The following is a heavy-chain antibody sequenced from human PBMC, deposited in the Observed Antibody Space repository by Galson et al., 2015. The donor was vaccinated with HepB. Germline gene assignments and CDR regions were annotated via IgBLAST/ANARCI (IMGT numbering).Heavy chain of an antibody. CDR1: GGSISSYY. Sequence: ETLSLTCTVSGGSISSYYWSWIRQPPGKGLEWIGYIGYSGSSNQNPSLKSRVTISVDMSESQFSLKLSSVTAADTAVYYCARLSNYYYDSSAYYQGGYFDLWGRGALVTVSS. J-gene: IGHJ2*01. D-gene: IGHD3-22*01. V-gene: IGHV4-59*08. CDR2: IGYSGSS. CDR3: ARLSNYYYDSSAYYQGGYFDL.